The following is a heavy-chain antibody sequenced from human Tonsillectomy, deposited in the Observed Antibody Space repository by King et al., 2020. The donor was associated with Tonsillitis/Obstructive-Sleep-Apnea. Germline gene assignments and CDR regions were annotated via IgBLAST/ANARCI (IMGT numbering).Heavy chain of an antibody. D-gene: IGHD2-2*03. J-gene: IGHJ3*02. CDR3: ARVSPPGYCSSTSCPFDI. Sequence: EQLVQSGAEVKKPGASVKVPCKASGYTFTSYDINWVRQATGQGLEWMGWMNPNSGNTGYAQKFQGRVTMTRNTSISTAYMELSSLRSEDTAVYYCARVSPPGYCSSTSCPFDIWGQGTMVTVSS. CDR1: GYTFTSYD. V-gene: IGHV1-8*01. CDR2: MNPNSGNT.